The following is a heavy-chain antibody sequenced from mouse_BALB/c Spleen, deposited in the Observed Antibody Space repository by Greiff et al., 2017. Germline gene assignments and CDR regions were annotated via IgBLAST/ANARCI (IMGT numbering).Heavy chain of an antibody. CDR3: ARPYYRYDYYAMDY. CDR1: GFSLTSYG. J-gene: IGHJ4*01. V-gene: IGHV2-9*02. Sequence: VKLLESGPGLVAPSQSLSITCTASGFSLTSYGVHWVRQPPGKGLEWLGVIWAGGSTNYNSALMSRLSISTDNSKSQVFLKMNSLRTDDTAMYYCARPYYRYDYYAMDYWGQGTSVTVSS. D-gene: IGHD2-14*01. CDR2: IWAGGST.